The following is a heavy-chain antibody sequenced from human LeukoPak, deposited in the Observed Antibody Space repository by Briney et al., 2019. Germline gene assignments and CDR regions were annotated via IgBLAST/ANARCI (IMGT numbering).Heavy chain of an antibody. CDR1: GGSISSGDYY. CDR3: ARGYDTIAAADY. Sequence: PSETLSLTCTVSGGSISSGDYYWSWIRQPPGKGLEWIGYIYYSGSTYYNPSLKSRVTISVDTSKNQFSPKLSSVTAADTAVYYCARGYDTIAAADYWGQGTLVTVSS. J-gene: IGHJ4*02. CDR2: IYYSGST. V-gene: IGHV4-30-4*01. D-gene: IGHD6-13*01.